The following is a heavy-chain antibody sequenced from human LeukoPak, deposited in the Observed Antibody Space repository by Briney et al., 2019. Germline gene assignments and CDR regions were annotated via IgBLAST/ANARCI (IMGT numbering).Heavy chain of an antibody. D-gene: IGHD2-15*01. CDR2: IYHSGST. CDR1: GYSISSGYY. J-gene: IGHJ3*02. V-gene: IGHV4-38-2*01. CDR3: ARLYCSGGSCYSFDI. Sequence: SETLSLTCAVSGYSISSGYYWGWIRQPPGKGLEWIGSIYHSGSTYYNPSLKSRVTISVDTSKNQFSLKLSSVTAADTAVYYCARLYCSGGSCYSFDIWGQGTIVTVSS.